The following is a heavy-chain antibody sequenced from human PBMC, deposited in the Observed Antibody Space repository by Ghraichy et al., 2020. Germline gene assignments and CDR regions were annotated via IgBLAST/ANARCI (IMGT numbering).Heavy chain of an antibody. CDR1: GFTFRSYA. CDR3: ARNDYYDRSDYYYGADY. D-gene: IGHD3-22*01. V-gene: IGHV3-30-3*01. CDR2: ISYDGSNK. J-gene: IGHJ4*02. Sequence: GGSLRLSCEASGFTFRSYAMHWVRQAPGKGLEWVAVISYDGSNKYYADSVKGRFTIYRDNSKNTLYLQMNSLRAEDTAVYYCARNDYYDRSDYYYGADYWGQGTLVTVSS.